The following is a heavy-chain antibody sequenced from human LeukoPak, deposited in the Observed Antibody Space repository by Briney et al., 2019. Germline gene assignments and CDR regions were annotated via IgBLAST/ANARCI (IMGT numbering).Heavy chain of an antibody. CDR1: GFTVSSNY. J-gene: IGHJ6*02. V-gene: IGHV3-53*01. CDR3: ARENDMGYCSGGRCYKGYNAMDV. D-gene: IGHD2-15*01. Sequence: GGSLRLSCAASGFTVSSNYMSWVRQAPGKGLEWVSVIFSGGSTYYADSVKGRFTISRDNSKNTLYLQMNSLRAEDTAVYYCARENDMGYCSGGRCYKGYNAMDVWGQGTTVTVSS. CDR2: IFSGGST.